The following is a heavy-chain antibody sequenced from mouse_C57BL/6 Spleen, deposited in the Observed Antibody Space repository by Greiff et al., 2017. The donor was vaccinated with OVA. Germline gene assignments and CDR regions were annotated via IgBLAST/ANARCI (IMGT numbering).Heavy chain of an antibody. CDR2: IYPGSGST. J-gene: IGHJ3*01. Sequence: QVQLQQPGAELVKPGASVKMSCKASGYTFTSYWITWVKQRPGQGLEWIGDIYPGSGSTNYNEKFKTKATLTVDTSSSTAYMQLSSLTSEDSAVYSCARYSFPITTPNPFAYWGQGTLVTVSA. CDR3: ARYSFPITTPNPFAY. CDR1: GYTFTSYW. V-gene: IGHV1-55*01. D-gene: IGHD1-1*01.